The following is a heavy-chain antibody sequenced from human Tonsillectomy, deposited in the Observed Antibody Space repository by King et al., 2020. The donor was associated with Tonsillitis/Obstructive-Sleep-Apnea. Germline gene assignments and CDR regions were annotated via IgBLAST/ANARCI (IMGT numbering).Heavy chain of an antibody. D-gene: IGHD1-1*01. V-gene: IGHV4-59*08. CDR3: ARHDFGNDGTLDY. CDR2: MFHSGRN. Sequence: QLQESGPELVKPSETLSLTCTVSGGSISSHYWSWIRQPQGKGLEWIGCMFHSGRNYNNPSLKSRVTMSVDTSKNQFSLKLSSVTAADTAIYYCARHDFGNDGTLDYWGLGTLVTVSA. J-gene: IGHJ4*02. CDR1: GGSISSHY.